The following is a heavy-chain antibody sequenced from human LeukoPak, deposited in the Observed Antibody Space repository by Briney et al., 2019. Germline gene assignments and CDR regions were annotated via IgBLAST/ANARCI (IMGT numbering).Heavy chain of an antibody. CDR2: INHSVST. Sequence: SETLSLTCAVYGGSFSGYYWSWIRQPPGKGREWMGEINHSVSTNYNPSLKSRVTIPVDTSKNQFSLKLNSVTAADTAVYYCARDVRSQWLVPRGFDYWGQGTLVTVSS. CDR3: ARDVRSQWLVPRGFDY. CDR1: GGSFSGYY. V-gene: IGHV4-34*01. D-gene: IGHD6-19*01. J-gene: IGHJ4*02.